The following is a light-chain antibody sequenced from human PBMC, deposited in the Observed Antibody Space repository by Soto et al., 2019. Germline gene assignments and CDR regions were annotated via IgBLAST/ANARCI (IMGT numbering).Light chain of an antibody. J-gene: IGKJ5*01. V-gene: IGKV3-11*01. CDR1: DSIDDH. CDR2: GAS. Sequence: PGERATLSCRASDSIDDHLAWYQQNAGQAPRLLIYGASNRATGIPARFSGSGSGTDFTLTISSLEPEDFAVYYCQQRSNWPPPITFGQGTRLEI. CDR3: QQRSNWPPPIT.